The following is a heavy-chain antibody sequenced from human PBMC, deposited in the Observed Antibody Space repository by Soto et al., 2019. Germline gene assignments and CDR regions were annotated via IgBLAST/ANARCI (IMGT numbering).Heavy chain of an antibody. CDR2: IIPIFGTA. CDR1: GGIFSSYA. D-gene: IGHD3-22*01. J-gene: IGHJ4*02. Sequence: QEQLVQSGAEVKKPGSSVKVSCKASGGIFSSYAISWVRQAPGQGLEWMGGIIPIFGTANYAQKFQGRVKVTAGQSTNTALVDLSSPKSEGPALYYRARGGSGYVLVNEFRGPGTLVTVSS. CDR3: ARGGSGYVLVNEF. V-gene: IGHV1-69*01.